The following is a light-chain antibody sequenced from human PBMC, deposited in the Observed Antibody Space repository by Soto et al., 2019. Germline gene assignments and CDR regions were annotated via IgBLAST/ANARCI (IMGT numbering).Light chain of an antibody. Sequence: EIVLTQSPATLSLSPGERATLSCRASQSVSATYLAWYQQRPSQPPRLLIYGTSTRSTGIPDRCIGSGSGTDFTLTITILEPEDFALYYCQQYGSSPWTFGQGTKVDIK. CDR1: QSVSATY. CDR2: GTS. CDR3: QQYGSSPWT. J-gene: IGKJ1*01. V-gene: IGKV3-20*01.